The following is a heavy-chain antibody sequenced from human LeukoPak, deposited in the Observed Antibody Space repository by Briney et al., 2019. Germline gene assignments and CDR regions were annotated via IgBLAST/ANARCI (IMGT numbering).Heavy chain of an antibody. CDR1: GGSISPYY. Sequence: SETLSLTCTVSGGSISPYYWRWLRQPPGKGLEWIGYISYSGSTKNNPSLKSRVTISVDTSKNQFSLKVTSVTAADTAVYYCAKEGAESFPDAFDIWGQGTMITVSS. CDR2: ISYSGST. J-gene: IGHJ3*02. D-gene: IGHD3-10*01. CDR3: AKEGAESFPDAFDI. V-gene: IGHV4-59*01.